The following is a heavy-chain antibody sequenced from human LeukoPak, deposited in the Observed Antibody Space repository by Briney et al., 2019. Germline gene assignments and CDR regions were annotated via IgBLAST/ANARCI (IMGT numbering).Heavy chain of an antibody. V-gene: IGHV1-69*01. CDR1: GGTFSSYA. D-gene: IGHD3-3*01. CDR3: ARDRGTIFGVVTAYYYYYMDV. Sequence: SVKVSCKASGGTFSSYAISWVRQAPGQGLEWMGGIIPIFGTANYAQKFQGRVTITADESTSTAYMELSSLRSEDTAVCYCARDRGTIFGVVTAYYYYYMDVWGKGTTVTVSS. J-gene: IGHJ6*03. CDR2: IIPIFGTA.